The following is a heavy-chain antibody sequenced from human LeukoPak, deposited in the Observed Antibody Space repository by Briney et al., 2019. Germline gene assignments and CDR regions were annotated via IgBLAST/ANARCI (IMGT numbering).Heavy chain of an antibody. D-gene: IGHD3-10*01. V-gene: IGHV1-18*01. Sequence: MGWISAYNGNTNYAQKLQGRVTMTTDTSTSTAYMELRSLRSDDTAVYYCARVDTMVRGVMGGNWFDPWGQGTLVTVSS. J-gene: IGHJ5*02. CDR3: ARVDTMVRGVMGGNWFDP. CDR2: ISAYNGNT.